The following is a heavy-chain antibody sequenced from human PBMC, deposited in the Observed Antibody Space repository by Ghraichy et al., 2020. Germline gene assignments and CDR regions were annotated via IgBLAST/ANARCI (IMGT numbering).Heavy chain of an antibody. CDR2: IASDGNGE. J-gene: IGHJ4*02. Sequence: SLRLSCAASGFSFNTFAMDWVRQAPGKGLEWVALIASDGNGEFYADSVKGRFTVSRDNSKNTLFLQINSLTPEDTAVYYCAKGGNCSTTSCLGFDAWGQGTPVTVSS. D-gene: IGHD2-2*01. V-gene: IGHV3-30*18. CDR1: GFSFNTFA. CDR3: AKGGNCSTTSCLGFDA.